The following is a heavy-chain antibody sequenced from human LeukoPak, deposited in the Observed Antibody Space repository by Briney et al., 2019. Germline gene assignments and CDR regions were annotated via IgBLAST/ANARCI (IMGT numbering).Heavy chain of an antibody. V-gene: IGHV3-23*01. J-gene: IGHJ6*02. CDR2: ISGSGGST. CDR3: ANQKSYSYYGMDV. CDR1: GFTFSSYA. Sequence: GASLRLSCAASGFTFSSYAMSWVRQAPGKGLEWVSAISGSGGSTYYADSVKGRFTISRDNSKNTLYLQMNSLGAEDTAVYYCANQKSYSYYGMDVWGQGTTVTVS.